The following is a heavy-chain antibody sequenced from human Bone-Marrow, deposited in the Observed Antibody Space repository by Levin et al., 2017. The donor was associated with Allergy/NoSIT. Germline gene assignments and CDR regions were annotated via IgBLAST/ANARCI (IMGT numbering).Heavy chain of an antibody. D-gene: IGHD3-3*01. CDR3: ARLGYYDFWSGYYIRGGISAGDYWFDP. CDR1: GGSISSYY. CDR2: IYYSGST. V-gene: IGHV4-59*08. Sequence: GSLRLSCTVSGGSISSYYWSWIRQPPGKGLEWIGYIYYSGSTNYNPSLKSRVTISVDTSKNQFSLKLSSVTAADTAVYYCARLGYYDFWSGYYIRGGISAGDYWFDPWGQGTLVTVSS. J-gene: IGHJ5*02.